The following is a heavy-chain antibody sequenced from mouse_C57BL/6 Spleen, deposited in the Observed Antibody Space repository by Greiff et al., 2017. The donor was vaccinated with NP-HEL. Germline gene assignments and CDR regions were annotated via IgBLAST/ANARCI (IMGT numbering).Heavy chain of an antibody. CDR2: IYPGDGDT. CDR3: ARSGYYAMDY. D-gene: IGHD3-1*01. CDR1: GYAFSSSW. Sequence: VQLQQSGPELVKPGASVKISCKASGYAFSSSWMNWVKQRPGKGLEWIGRIYPGDGDTTYNGKFKGKATLTADKSSSTAYMQLSSLTSEDSAVYFCARSGYYAMDYWGQGTSVTVSS. V-gene: IGHV1-82*01. J-gene: IGHJ4*01.